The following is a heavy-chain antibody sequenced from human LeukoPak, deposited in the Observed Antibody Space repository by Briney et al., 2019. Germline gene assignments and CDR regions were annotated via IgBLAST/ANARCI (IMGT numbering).Heavy chain of an antibody. CDR3: ARRYSSSWYFYFQH. CDR1: GFTFSSHA. J-gene: IGHJ1*01. V-gene: IGHV3-30*14. Sequence: GRSLRLSCAASGFTFSSHAIHWVRQAPGKGLEWVAVISYDGSNKYYADSVKGRFTISRDNSKNTLYLQMNSLRAEDTAVYYCARRYSSSWYFYFQHWGQGTLVTVSS. D-gene: IGHD6-13*01. CDR2: ISYDGSNK.